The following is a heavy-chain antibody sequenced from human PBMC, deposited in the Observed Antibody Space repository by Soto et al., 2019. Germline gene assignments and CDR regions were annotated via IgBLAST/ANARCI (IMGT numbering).Heavy chain of an antibody. CDR3: ARVYGSGSYIAFDI. CDR1: GYTFTHYG. D-gene: IGHD3-10*01. J-gene: IGHJ3*02. CDR2: ISALNGNT. V-gene: IGHV1-18*01. Sequence: QVQLVQSGAEVKKPGASVKVSCKAPGYTFTHYGISWVRQAPGQGLAWMGWISALNGNTKYVDNFQDRVTMTSDTSTNTSYLEVRSLRSDDTAMYYCARVYGSGSYIAFDIWGQGTMVTVSS.